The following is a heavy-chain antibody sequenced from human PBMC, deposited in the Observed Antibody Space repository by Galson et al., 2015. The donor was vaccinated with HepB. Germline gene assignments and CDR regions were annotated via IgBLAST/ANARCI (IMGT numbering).Heavy chain of an antibody. J-gene: IGHJ4*02. D-gene: IGHD4-11*01. Sequence: SVKVSCKASGYTFTNYYMHWVRQAPGQGLEWMGIINPSSGSTTYAERFKGGITMTGDTSTNTVYMEVTSLRSEDTAVFYCARGTTVAFDYWGQGTLVTVSS. CDR2: INPSSGST. V-gene: IGHV1-46*03. CDR1: GYTFTNYY. CDR3: ARGTTVAFDY.